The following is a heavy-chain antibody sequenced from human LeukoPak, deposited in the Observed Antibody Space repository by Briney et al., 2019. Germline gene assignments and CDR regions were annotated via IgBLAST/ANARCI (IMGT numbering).Heavy chain of an antibody. CDR1: TSY. D-gene: IGHD3-22*01. V-gene: IGHV1-18*01. CDR3: ARDFWNFDDSRGYYRDFDS. CDR2: IGSYAGDT. J-gene: IGHJ5*01. Sequence: ASVKVSCKATSYISWVRQAPEQGLEWMGWIGSYAGDTYYAQKFQGRVTVTTDTSSSTAYMELRSLRSDDTAVYYCARDFWNFDDSRGYYRDFDSWGQGTLVTVSS.